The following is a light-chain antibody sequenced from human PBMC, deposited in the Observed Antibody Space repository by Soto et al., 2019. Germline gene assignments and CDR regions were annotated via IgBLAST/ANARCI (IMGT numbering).Light chain of an antibody. CDR1: NIGSIR. Sequence: SYELTQPPSVSVAPGKTARITCGGNNIGSIRVHWYQQKPGQAPVLVISYDSDRPSGIPERFSGSSSGDTATLIISRVEAGDEADYYCQVWDSSSDHYVFGSGTKLTVL. CDR3: QVWDSSSDHYV. J-gene: IGLJ1*01. V-gene: IGLV3-21*04. CDR2: YDS.